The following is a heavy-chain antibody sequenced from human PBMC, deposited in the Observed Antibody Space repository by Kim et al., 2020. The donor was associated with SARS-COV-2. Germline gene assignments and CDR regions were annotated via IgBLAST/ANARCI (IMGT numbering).Heavy chain of an antibody. J-gene: IGHJ6*02. CDR3: ARSSGTIYSLDV. Sequence: KYSQNFQGRVTISKDTSASTAYMDLSNLTSEDTAVYYCARSSGTIYSLDVWGQGTTVTVSS. D-gene: IGHD3-22*01. V-gene: IGHV1-3*01.